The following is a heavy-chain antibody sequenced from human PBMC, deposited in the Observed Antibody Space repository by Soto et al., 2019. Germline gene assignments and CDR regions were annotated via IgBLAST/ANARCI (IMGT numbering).Heavy chain of an antibody. CDR1: GRCFRGYH. J-gene: IGHJ1*01. CDR2: INHSGST. Sequence: WGTLSLTSADYGRCFRGYHWSWIRQPPGKGLECIGEINHSGSTNYNPSLKSRVTISVDTSKNQFSLKLSSVTAADTAVYYCAREGPAVAGNRYFQHWGQGTLVTVSS. D-gene: IGHD6-19*01. CDR3: AREGPAVAGNRYFQH. V-gene: IGHV4-34*01.